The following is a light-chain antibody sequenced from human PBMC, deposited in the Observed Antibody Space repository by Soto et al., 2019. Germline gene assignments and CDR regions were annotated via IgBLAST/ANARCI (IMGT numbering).Light chain of an antibody. V-gene: IGKV3-20*01. Sequence: EIVLTQSPGTLSLSPGERATLSCRASQSVGNSFLAWYQQKPGQAPRVLIYGTSIRASGVPERFSGGGSGTDFTLTITRLEPEDFAVYYCQQYGSSLFTFGPGTKVDIK. CDR2: GTS. CDR1: QSVGNSF. CDR3: QQYGSSLFT. J-gene: IGKJ3*01.